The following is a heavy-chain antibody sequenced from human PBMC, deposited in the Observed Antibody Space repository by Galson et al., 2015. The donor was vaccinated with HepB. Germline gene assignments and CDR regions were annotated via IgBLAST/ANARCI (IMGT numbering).Heavy chain of an antibody. D-gene: IGHD3-22*01. CDR1: GFTFSDAW. Sequence: SLRLSCAASGFTFSDAWMKWVRQAPGKGLEWVGRIKSKANGGTTDYAAPVKGRLTISRDDSENTLYLQMNSLETEDTAVYYCASYRDSSGYHFDYWGQGTLVTVSS. V-gene: IGHV3-15*01. CDR3: ASYRDSSGYHFDY. CDR2: IKSKANGGTT. J-gene: IGHJ4*02.